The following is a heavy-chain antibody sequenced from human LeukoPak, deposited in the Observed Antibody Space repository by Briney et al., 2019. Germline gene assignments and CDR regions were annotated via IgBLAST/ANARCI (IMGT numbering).Heavy chain of an antibody. CDR2: INHSGST. CDR3: ARFSNVVTEYYFDY. J-gene: IGHJ4*02. Sequence: SETLSLTCAVHGGSFSGYYWSWIRQPPGKGLEWIGEINHSGSTNYNPSLKSRVTISVDTSKNQFSLKLSSVTAADTAVYYCARFSNVVTEYYFDYWGQGTLVTVSS. D-gene: IGHD2-21*02. CDR1: GGSFSGYY. V-gene: IGHV4-34*01.